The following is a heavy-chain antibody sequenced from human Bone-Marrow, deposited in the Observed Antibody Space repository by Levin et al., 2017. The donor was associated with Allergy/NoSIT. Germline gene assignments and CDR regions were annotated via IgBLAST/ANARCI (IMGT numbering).Heavy chain of an antibody. V-gene: IGHV1-69*13. CDR3: ATGIYCHDTSCPSGYWYFDL. CDR2: IIPMFGTP. D-gene: IGHD1-1*01. J-gene: IGHJ2*01. CDR1: GGRFSSYA. Sequence: SVKVSCKASGGRFSSYAISWVRQAPGQGPEWMGGIIPMFGTPDYAQKFQGRITITADESTSTAYMELSSLRSDDTALYYCATGIYCHDTSCPSGYWYFDLWGRGTLVTVSS.